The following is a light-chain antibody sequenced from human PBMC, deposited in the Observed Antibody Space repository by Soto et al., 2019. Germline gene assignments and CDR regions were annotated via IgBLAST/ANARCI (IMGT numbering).Light chain of an antibody. CDR2: EVS. Sequence: QLVLTQPASVSGSPGQSISISCTGTSSDVGAYNFVSWYQQHPGKAPKLMIYEVSNRPSGVSNRFSGSKSGNTASLTISGLQAEDEADYYCSSYTSSSPLVFGSGTKLTVL. CDR3: SSYTSSSPLV. V-gene: IGLV2-14*01. CDR1: SSDVGAYNF. J-gene: IGLJ1*01.